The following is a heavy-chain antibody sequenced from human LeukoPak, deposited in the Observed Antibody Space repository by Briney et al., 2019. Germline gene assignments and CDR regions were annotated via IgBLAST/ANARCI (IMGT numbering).Heavy chain of an antibody. Sequence: GESLKISCKGSGYSFSNYYIAWVHQMPGKGLEWMGIIYPGDSDTTYSPSFQGQVTMSADKSISAAYLQWSSLKASDTAMYYCARGSIYHDYWGQGTLVTVSS. CDR3: ARGSIYHDY. CDR1: GYSFSNYY. CDR2: IYPGDSDT. D-gene: IGHD3-3*01. V-gene: IGHV5-51*07. J-gene: IGHJ4*02.